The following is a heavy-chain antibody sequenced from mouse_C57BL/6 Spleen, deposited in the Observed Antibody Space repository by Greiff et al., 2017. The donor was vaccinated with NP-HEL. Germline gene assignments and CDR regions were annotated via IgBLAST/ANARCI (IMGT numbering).Heavy chain of an antibody. J-gene: IGHJ4*01. Sequence: VQLQQSGAELARPGASVKLSCKASGYTFTSYGISWVKQRTGQGLEWIGEIYPRSGNTYYNQKFKGKATLTVDQSSSTAYMQLNSLTSEDSAVYYCARGYGRDYYAMDYWGQGTSVTVSS. V-gene: IGHV1-81*01. CDR3: ARGYGRDYYAMDY. D-gene: IGHD1-1*01. CDR2: IYPRSGNT. CDR1: GYTFTSYG.